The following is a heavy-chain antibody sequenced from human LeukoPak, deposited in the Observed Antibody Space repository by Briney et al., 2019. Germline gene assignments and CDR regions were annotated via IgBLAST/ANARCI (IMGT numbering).Heavy chain of an antibody. D-gene: IGHD6-19*01. V-gene: IGHV1-69*06. CDR3: ARQVTGIAVRFDY. J-gene: IGHJ4*02. CDR1: GGTFSSYA. CDR2: IIPIFGTA. Sequence: ASVKVSCKASGGTFSSYAISWVRQAPGQGLEWMGGIIPIFGTANYAQKFQGRVTITADKSTSTAYMELSSLRSEDTAMYYCARQVTGIAVRFDYWGQGTLVTVSS.